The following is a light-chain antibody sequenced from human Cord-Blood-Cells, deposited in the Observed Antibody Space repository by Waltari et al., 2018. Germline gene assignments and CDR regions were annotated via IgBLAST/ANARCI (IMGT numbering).Light chain of an antibody. V-gene: IGKV3-20*01. CDR1: QSVSSSY. CDR3: QQYGSSPPIT. J-gene: IGKJ5*01. Sequence: DIVLTQSPGTLSLSPGERATLSCRARQSVSSSYLAWYQQKPGQAPRLLIYGASSRATGIPDRFSGSGCGTDFTLTISRLEPEDFAVYYCQQYGSSPPITFGQGTRLEIK. CDR2: GAS.